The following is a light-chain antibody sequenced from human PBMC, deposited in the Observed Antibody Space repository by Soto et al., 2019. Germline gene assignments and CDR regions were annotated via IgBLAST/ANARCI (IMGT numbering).Light chain of an antibody. J-gene: IGKJ4*01. CDR1: QSVSSY. Sequence: EIVFTQSQDTLSLSPGERATLSCRASQSVSSYLAWYQQKPGQAPRLLIYDASNRATGIPARFSGSGSGTDFTLTISSLEPEDFAVYYCQQRSNRPQLTFDGGTKVDIK. CDR3: QQRSNRPQLT. CDR2: DAS. V-gene: IGKV3-11*01.